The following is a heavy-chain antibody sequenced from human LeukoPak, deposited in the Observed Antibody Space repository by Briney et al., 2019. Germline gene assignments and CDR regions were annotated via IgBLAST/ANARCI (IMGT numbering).Heavy chain of an antibody. Sequence: SETLSLTCTVSGGSISSYYWSWIRQPPGKGLEWIGYIYYSGSTNYNPSLKSRVTISVDTSKNQFSLKLSSVTAADTAVYYCARGSTVPHWFDPWGQGTLVTVSS. CDR3: ARGSTVPHWFDP. J-gene: IGHJ5*02. CDR2: IYYSGST. CDR1: GGSISSYY. V-gene: IGHV4-59*01. D-gene: IGHD4-17*01.